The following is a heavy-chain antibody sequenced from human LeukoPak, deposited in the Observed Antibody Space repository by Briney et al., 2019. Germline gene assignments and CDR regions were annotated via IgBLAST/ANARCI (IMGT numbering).Heavy chain of an antibody. D-gene: IGHD2-2*01. CDR2: IYYSGST. V-gene: IGHV4-31*03. Sequence: PSETLSLTCTVSGGSISSGGYYWSWIRQHPGKGLEWIGYIYYSGSTYYNPSLKSRVTISVDTSKNQFSLKLSSVTAADTAVYYCARVVVPAAMFSWGYFDYWGQGTLVTVSS. J-gene: IGHJ4*02. CDR3: ARVVVPAAMFSWGYFDY. CDR1: GGSISSGGYY.